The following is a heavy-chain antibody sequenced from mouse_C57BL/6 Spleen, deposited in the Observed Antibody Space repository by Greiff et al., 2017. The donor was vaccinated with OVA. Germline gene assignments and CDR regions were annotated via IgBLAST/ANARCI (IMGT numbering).Heavy chain of an antibody. CDR1: GYTFTSYW. D-gene: IGHD3-2*02. CDR2: IDPSDSYT. J-gene: IGHJ2*01. Sequence: QVHVKQPGAELVMPGASVKLSCKASGYTFTSYWMHWVKQRPGQGLEWIGEIDPSDSYTNYNQKFKGKSTLTVDKSSSTAYMQLSSLTSEDAAVYYCARRVRLQDYFDYWGQGTTLTVSS. CDR3: ARRVRLQDYFDY. V-gene: IGHV1-69*01.